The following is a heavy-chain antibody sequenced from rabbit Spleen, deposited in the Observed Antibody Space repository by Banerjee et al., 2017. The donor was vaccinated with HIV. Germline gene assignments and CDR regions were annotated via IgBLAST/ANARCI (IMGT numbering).Heavy chain of an antibody. Sequence: QEQLKESGGGLVQPGGSLTLTCTASGFSFSGNYYMCWVRQAPGKGLEWIACIYAGSSGSTYSATWAKGRFTISKTSSTTVTLQMTSLTAADTATYFCARDTGSSFSSYGMDLWGPGTLVTVS. J-gene: IGHJ6*01. CDR2: IYAGSSGST. CDR1: GFSFSGNYY. V-gene: IGHV1S45*01. D-gene: IGHD8-1*01. CDR3: ARDTGSSFSSYGMDL.